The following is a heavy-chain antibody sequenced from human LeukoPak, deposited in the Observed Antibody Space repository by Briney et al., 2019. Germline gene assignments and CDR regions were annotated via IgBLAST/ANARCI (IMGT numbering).Heavy chain of an antibody. CDR2: INHSGST. CDR3: ARGRAGRYSYGCSFDY. J-gene: IGHJ4*02. Sequence: PSETLSLTCAVYGGSFSGYYWSWIRQPPGKGLEWIGEINHSGSTNYNPSLKSRVTISVDTSKNQFSLKLSSVTAADTAVYYCARGRAGRYSYGCSFDYWGQGTLATVSS. D-gene: IGHD5-18*01. CDR1: GGSFSGYY. V-gene: IGHV4-34*01.